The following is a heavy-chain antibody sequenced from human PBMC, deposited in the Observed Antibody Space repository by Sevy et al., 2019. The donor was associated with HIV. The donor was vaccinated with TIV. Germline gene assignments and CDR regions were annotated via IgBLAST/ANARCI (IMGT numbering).Heavy chain of an antibody. Sequence: SETLSLTCTVSSASLSAYYWSWIRQPAGKGLEWIGRDSTTGSTNYNPSLKSRVSMSLATSKNHFSLNLRSVTAADTAIYYCSRDELAVGGGSNWFETWGQGVLVTVSS. V-gene: IGHV4-4*07. J-gene: IGHJ5*02. D-gene: IGHD3-16*01. CDR2: DSTTGST. CDR1: SASLSAYY. CDR3: SRDELAVGGGSNWFET.